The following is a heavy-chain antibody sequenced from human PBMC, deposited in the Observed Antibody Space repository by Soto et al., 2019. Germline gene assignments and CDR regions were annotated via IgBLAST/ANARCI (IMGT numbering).Heavy chain of an antibody. V-gene: IGHV1-2*02. CDR2: ISPKSGGT. Sequence: ASVKVSCKASGYSFIDYYIHWVRQAPGQGFEWMGRISPKSGGTNYAQKFEGRVTMTWDTSLNTAYMELSSLISDDTAVYYCARPPGYISDWYYFDLWGQGTLVTVSS. CDR1: GYSFIDYY. CDR3: ARPPGYISDWYYFDL. J-gene: IGHJ4*02. D-gene: IGHD3-9*01.